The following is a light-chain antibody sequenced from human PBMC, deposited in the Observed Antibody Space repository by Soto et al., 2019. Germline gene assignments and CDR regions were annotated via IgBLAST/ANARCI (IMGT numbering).Light chain of an antibody. J-gene: IGLJ1*01. CDR2: DVS. CDR3: SSYTSSRTRV. Sequence: HSVLTQPASVSGSPGQSITISCTGTSSDVGGYNYVSWYQQHPGKAPKLMIYDVSNRPSGVSNRFSGSKSGNTASLTISGLQAEDEADYYCSSYTSSRTRVFGTGTKVTVL. CDR1: SSDVGGYNY. V-gene: IGLV2-14*01.